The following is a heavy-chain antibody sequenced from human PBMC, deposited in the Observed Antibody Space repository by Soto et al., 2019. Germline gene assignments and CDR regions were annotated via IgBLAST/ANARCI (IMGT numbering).Heavy chain of an antibody. J-gene: IGHJ4*02. CDR2: ISYDGSNK. D-gene: IGHD3-22*01. V-gene: IGHV3-30-3*01. CDR1: GFTFSSYA. CDR3: AREGVVITTPYFDY. Sequence: QVQLVESGGGVVQPGRSLRLSCAASGFTFSSYAMHWVRQAPGKGLGWVAVISYDGSNKYYADSVKGRFTISRDNSKNTLYLQMNSLRAEDTAVYYCAREGVVITTPYFDYWGQGTLVTVSS.